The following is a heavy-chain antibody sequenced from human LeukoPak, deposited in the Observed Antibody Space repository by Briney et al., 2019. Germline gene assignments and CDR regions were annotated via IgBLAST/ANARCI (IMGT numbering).Heavy chain of an antibody. D-gene: IGHD3-22*01. Sequence: ASVKVSCKASGYTFTSYGISWVRQAPGQGLEWMGWISAYNGNTNYAQKLQGRVTMTTDTSTSTAYMELRSLRSEDTAVYYCARGPQDYYDSSGYYYFDYWGQGTLVTVSS. CDR1: GYTFTSYG. CDR3: ARGPQDYYDSSGYYYFDY. CDR2: ISAYNGNT. V-gene: IGHV1-18*01. J-gene: IGHJ4*02.